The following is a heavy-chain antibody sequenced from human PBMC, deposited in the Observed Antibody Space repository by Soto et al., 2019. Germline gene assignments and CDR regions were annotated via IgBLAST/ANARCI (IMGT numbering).Heavy chain of an antibody. CDR1: GYSFSTYW. CDR3: ARQGPGGY. J-gene: IGHJ4*02. Sequence: EVQLVQSGAEVKKPGESLKISCKGSGYSFSTYWIAWVRQMPGKGLEWMGIIFPGDSEIRYSPSFQGQVTISADKSISTAYLQWTSLKSSDSAIYYCARQGPGGYWGQGTLVTVSS. V-gene: IGHV5-51*01. CDR2: IFPGDSEI.